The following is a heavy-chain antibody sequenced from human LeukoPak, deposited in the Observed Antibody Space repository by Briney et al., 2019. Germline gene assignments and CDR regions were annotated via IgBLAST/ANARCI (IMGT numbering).Heavy chain of an antibody. CDR1: GYSFTSYW. V-gene: IGHV5-51*01. J-gene: IGHJ4*02. Sequence: GESLKISCKGSGYSFTSYWIGWVRQMPGGGLEWMGVIYPGDSDARYSPSFQGQVTISADKSLSTAYLQWSSLKASDTAMYYCARRGYGSGIYYFDYWGQGSLVTVSS. CDR3: ARRGYGSGIYYFDY. CDR2: IYPGDSDA. D-gene: IGHD3-10*01.